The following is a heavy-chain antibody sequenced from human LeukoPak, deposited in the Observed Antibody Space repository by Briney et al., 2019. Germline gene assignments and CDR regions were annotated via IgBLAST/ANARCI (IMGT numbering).Heavy chain of an antibody. V-gene: IGHV1-2*02. CDR1: GYTFIGYY. CDR3: TRSPSTGRFDY. CDR2: INPNSGDI. Sequence: ASVRVSCKASGYTFIGYYIHWVRQAPGQGLEWMGWINPNSGDISYAQKFQGRVTMTRDTSISTAYMELSRLRSDDTAVYYCTRSPSTGRFDYWGREPWSPSPQ. J-gene: IGHJ4*02. D-gene: IGHD1-26*01.